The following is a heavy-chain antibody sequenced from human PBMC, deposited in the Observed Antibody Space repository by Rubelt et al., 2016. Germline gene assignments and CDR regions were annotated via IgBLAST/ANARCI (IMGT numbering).Heavy chain of an antibody. CDR3: ASQTSRGI. CDR1: GGSFSGYY. Sequence: QVQLQQWGAGLLKPSETLSLTCAVYGGSFSGYYWSWIRQPPGKGLECIGEINHSGSTNDNPALKRRVTISVDTSKKQVSLKLSSVTAADTAVYYWASQTSRGIWGQGTMVTVSS. J-gene: IGHJ3*02. V-gene: IGHV4-34*01. CDR2: INHSGST. D-gene: IGHD3-10*01.